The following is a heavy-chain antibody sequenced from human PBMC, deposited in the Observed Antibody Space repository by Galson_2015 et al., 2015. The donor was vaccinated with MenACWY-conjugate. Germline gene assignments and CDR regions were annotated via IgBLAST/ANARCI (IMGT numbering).Heavy chain of an antibody. V-gene: IGHV7-4-1*02. CDR2: INTKTGNP. CDR1: GYTFTRYA. D-gene: IGHD6-19*01. CDR3: ARTLAVTGSTINWFAP. J-gene: IGHJ5*02. Sequence: SVKVSCKASGYTFTRYAMNWVRQAPGQGLEWMGWINTKTGNPTYAQGFTGRFVFSLDTSVSAAYLQISSLQAEDTAVYYCARTLAVTGSTINWFAPWGQGTLVTVSS.